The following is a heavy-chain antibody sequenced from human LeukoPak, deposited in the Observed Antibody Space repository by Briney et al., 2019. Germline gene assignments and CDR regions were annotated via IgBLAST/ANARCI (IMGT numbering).Heavy chain of an antibody. D-gene: IGHD3-10*01. J-gene: IGHJ4*02. CDR1: GFTFSSYW. CDR2: IKEDGSEK. V-gene: IGHV3-7*01. CDR3: ARAGLLWFGESYFDY. Sequence: GGSLRLSCAASGFTFSSYWMTWVRQAPGKGLEWVANIKEDGSEKHYGDSVKGRFTISRDNAKNSLYLQMSSLRAEDTAVYYCARAGLLWFGESYFDYWGQGTLVTVSS.